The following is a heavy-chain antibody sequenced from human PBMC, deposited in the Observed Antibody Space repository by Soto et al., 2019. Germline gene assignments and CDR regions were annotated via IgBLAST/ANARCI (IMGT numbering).Heavy chain of an antibody. D-gene: IGHD3-3*01. CDR3: ARESRSITTKPTRYYYYGMDV. J-gene: IGHJ6*02. CDR2: IFYSGST. V-gene: IGHV4-39*07. CDR1: GGSISSTTHY. Sequence: SETLSLTCTVSGGSISSTTHYWGWIRQPPGKGLEWIGSIFYSGSTYYNPSLKSRVTISVDTSKNQFSLKLSSVTAADTAVYYCARESRSITTKPTRYYYYGMDVWGQGTTVTVSS.